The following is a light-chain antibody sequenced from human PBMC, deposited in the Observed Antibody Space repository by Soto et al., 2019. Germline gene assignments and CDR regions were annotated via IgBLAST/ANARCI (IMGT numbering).Light chain of an antibody. Sequence: IRMTQSPSSVSASTGSRFTITCRASERISDYLAWYQQKPGKAPKLLINTASSLRSGVPSRFSGSGSGTDFTLTIVSLQPEDVATYSSKVPAPLLWTCAEGTKLDIK. CDR1: ERISDY. J-gene: IGKJ1*01. CDR2: TAS. V-gene: IGKV1-39*01. CDR3: KVPAPLLWT.